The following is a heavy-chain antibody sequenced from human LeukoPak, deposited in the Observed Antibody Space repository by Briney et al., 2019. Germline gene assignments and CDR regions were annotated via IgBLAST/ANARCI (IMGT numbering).Heavy chain of an antibody. CDR1: GFIFSGYG. V-gene: IGHV3-23*01. CDR2: ISGSSGIT. Sequence: AGGSLRLSCAASGFIFSGYGMTWVRQAPGKGLEWVSAISGSSGITHYADSVKGRFTISRDNSKNTLCMQMNSLRAEDTAVYYCAKVPYENYYYYMDVWGKGTPVTVSS. CDR3: AKVPYENYYYYMDV. J-gene: IGHJ6*03. D-gene: IGHD3-22*01.